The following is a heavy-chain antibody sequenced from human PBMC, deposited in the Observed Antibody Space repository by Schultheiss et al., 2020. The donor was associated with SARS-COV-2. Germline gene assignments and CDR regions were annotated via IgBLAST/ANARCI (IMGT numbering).Heavy chain of an antibody. D-gene: IGHD5-24*01. CDR3: ARLRRDGYNFPDYFDY. CDR2: IDYSGST. J-gene: IGHJ4*02. Sequence: SQTLSLTCTVSGGSISNHYWTWIRQPPGKGLEWIGYIDYSGSTYYNPSLRTRVTMSVDTSKNQFSLKLSSVTAADTAIYYCARLRRDGYNFPDYFDYWGQGTLVTVSS. V-gene: IGHV4-59*08. CDR1: GGSISNHY.